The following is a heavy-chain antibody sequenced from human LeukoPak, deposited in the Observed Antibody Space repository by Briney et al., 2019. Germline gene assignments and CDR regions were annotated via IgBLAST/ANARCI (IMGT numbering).Heavy chain of an antibody. J-gene: IGHJ5*02. CDR3: VRDGEGAAISVNYWFDP. D-gene: IGHD2-2*02. V-gene: IGHV1-8*01. Sequence: ASVKVSCKASGYTFTSYDINWVRQATGQGLEWMGWMNPNNGNTGYAQKFQGRVTMTRDTSISTAYMELRGLRSEDTAVYYCVRDGEGAAISVNYWFDPWGQGTLVTVSS. CDR1: GYTFTSYD. CDR2: MNPNNGNT.